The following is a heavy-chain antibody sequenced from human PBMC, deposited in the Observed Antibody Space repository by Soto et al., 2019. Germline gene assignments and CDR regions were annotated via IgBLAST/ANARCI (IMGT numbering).Heavy chain of an antibody. CDR1: GGSISSGNYY. CDR2: ISYSGSA. D-gene: IGHD2-15*01. Sequence: SETLSLTCTVSGGSISSGNYYWSWIRQPPGKGLEWIGFISYSGSAYYNPSLKSRVTISVDTSKNQFSLNLSFVTAADTAVYYCATMFTPGTGLYSFHYSCQATLVTVFS. J-gene: IGHJ4*02. V-gene: IGHV4-30-4*01. CDR3: ATMFTPGTGLYSFHY.